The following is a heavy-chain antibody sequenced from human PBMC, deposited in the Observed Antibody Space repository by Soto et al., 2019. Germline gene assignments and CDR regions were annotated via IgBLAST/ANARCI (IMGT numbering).Heavy chain of an antibody. CDR2: INAGNGNT. CDR1: GYTFTSYA. D-gene: IGHD2-8*02. J-gene: IGHJ4*02. CDR3: ARELGYCTGGRCCIDH. V-gene: IGHV1-3*01. Sequence: GGSLRLSCAASGYTFTSYAMHWVRQAPGQRLEWMGWINAGNGNTKYSQKFQGRVTITRDTSASTAYMELSSLRSEDTAVYYCARELGYCTGGRCCIDHWGQGTLVTVSS.